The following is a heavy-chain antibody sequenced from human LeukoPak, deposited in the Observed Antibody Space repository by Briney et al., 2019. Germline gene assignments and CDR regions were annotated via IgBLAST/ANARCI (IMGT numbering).Heavy chain of an antibody. CDR1: GFTFDKYS. CDR2: ISSASITI. D-gene: IGHD3-10*01. Sequence: GGSLRLSCAASGFTFDKYSMNWDREAPGKGLEWVSHISSASITIYYADSAKGRFTISRDNAKSSLYLHMTSLRAEDTALYYCARDYYRSGSYAVDFWGQGTLVTVSS. J-gene: IGHJ4*02. CDR3: ARDYYRSGSYAVDF. V-gene: IGHV3-48*01.